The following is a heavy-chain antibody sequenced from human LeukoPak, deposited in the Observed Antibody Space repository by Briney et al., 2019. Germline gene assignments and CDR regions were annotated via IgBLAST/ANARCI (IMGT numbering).Heavy chain of an antibody. CDR2: MYYSGST. V-gene: IGHV4-39*01. Sequence: WVRQPPGKGLEWIGSMYYSGSTFSNPSLRSRVNMSADTSKNQFSLKLSSVTAADTAVYYCARQYYDSTGYYYFDNWGQGTQVTVSS. CDR3: ARQYYDSTGYYYFDN. J-gene: IGHJ4*02. D-gene: IGHD3-22*01.